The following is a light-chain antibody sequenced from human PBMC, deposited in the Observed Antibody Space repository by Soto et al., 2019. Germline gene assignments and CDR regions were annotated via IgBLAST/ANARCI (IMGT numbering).Light chain of an antibody. CDR3: CSYAGSNTWV. CDR1: SSDVGRYSL. CDR2: EDH. V-gene: IGLV2-23*01. J-gene: IGLJ1*01. Sequence: QSALTQPASVSGSPGQSITISCTGTSSDVGRYSLVSWYQQHPGKAPKLMISEDHKRPSGVSNRFSGSKSGNTASLTISELQTGDEADYYCCSYAGSNTWVFGTGTKVTVL.